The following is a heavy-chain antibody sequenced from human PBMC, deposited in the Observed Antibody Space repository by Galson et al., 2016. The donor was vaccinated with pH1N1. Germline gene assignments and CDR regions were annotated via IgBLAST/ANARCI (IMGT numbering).Heavy chain of an antibody. CDR2: ITPTGGRT. V-gene: IGHV1-46*01. D-gene: IGHD2-2*02. CDR3: ARAPYCSNATCYRVWFDP. J-gene: IGHJ5*02. CDR1: GYTFTGYY. Sequence: SVKVSCKASGYTFTGYYMHWVRQAPGQGLEWMGIITPTGGRTSYAQKFKDRVAMTSDTSTSTVYMGLNSLRSEDTAGYYCARAPYCSNATCYRVWFDPWGQGTPVTVSS.